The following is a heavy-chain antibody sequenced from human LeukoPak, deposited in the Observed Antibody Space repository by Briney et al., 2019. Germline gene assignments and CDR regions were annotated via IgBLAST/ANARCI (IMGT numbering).Heavy chain of an antibody. CDR3: ARDRGVRGVTTALGY. Sequence: ASVTVSCTASGYTFTGYYMHWVRQAPGQGLEWMGWITPNSGGTNYAQKFQGRVTMTRDTSISTAYMELSRLRSDDTVVYYCARDRGVRGVTTALGYWGQGTLVTVSS. V-gene: IGHV1-2*02. CDR2: ITPNSGGT. CDR1: GYTFTGYY. D-gene: IGHD3-10*01. J-gene: IGHJ4*02.